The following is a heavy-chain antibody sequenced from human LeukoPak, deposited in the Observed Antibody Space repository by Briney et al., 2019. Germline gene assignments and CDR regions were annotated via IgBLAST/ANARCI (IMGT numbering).Heavy chain of an antibody. Sequence: SETLSLTCAVDGGSFGDYYWSWIRQSPGRGLEWIGEFNLGGGTNYNPSLSSRLTISVDAAKSQASLKLSSVTPVDTALYYCARIYNDTSGYHNQAFDMWGHGTMVTVSS. CDR2: FNLGGGT. D-gene: IGHD3-22*01. CDR3: ARIYNDTSGYHNQAFDM. CDR1: GGSFGDYY. V-gene: IGHV4-34*01. J-gene: IGHJ3*02.